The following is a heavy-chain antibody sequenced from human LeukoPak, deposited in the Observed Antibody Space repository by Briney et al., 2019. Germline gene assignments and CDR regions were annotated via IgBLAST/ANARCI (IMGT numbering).Heavy chain of an antibody. Sequence: PGRSLRFSCAASGFTFSSYAMHWVRQAPGKGLEWVAVISYDGSNKYYADSVKGRFTISRDNSKNTLYLQMNSLRAEDTAVYYCARDRDYRPSFFDYWGQGTLVTVSS. D-gene: IGHD4-11*01. CDR3: ARDRDYRPSFFDY. V-gene: IGHV3-30-3*01. J-gene: IGHJ4*02. CDR1: GFTFSSYA. CDR2: ISYDGSNK.